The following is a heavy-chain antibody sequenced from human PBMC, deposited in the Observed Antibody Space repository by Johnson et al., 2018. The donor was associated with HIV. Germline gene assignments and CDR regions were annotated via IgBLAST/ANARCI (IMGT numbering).Heavy chain of an antibody. CDR3: AKDLFTEREDDVFDI. J-gene: IGHJ3*02. D-gene: IGHD1-26*01. CDR1: GFTFSSSG. Sequence: QVQLVESGGGVVQPGRSLRLSCAASGFTFSSSGMHWVRQAPGKGLEWVAFTRYDGSNKYYADSVKGRLTISRDNSKNTLYLQMNSLRADDTAVYYCAKDLFTEREDDVFDIWGQGTMVTVSS. CDR2: TRYDGSNK. V-gene: IGHV3-30*02.